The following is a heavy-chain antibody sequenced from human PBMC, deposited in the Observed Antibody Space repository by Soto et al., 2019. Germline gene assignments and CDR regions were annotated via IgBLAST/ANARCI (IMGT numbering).Heavy chain of an antibody. J-gene: IGHJ6*02. V-gene: IGHV1-3*04. Sequence: ASVKVSCKASGYTFNSYAIHWVRQAPGQRLEWMGWINIGSGNTRYSQEFQGRVTITRDTSATTAYMELSSLRSEDTALYYCARSSSSSVGYYYYGMDVWGQGTTVTVSS. CDR3: ARSSSSSVGYYYYGMDV. D-gene: IGHD6-6*01. CDR1: GYTFNSYA. CDR2: INIGSGNT.